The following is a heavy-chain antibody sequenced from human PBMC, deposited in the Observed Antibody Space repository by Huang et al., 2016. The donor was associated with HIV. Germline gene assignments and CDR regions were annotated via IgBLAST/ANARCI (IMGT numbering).Heavy chain of an antibody. Sequence: EVQLVESGGGLVQPGGSLRLSCAASGFTFSSYWMSGVRQAPGKGLEWVANIKQDGSEKYYGDAVKGRFTISRDNAKNSLYLQMNSLRAEDTAVYYCARARGQWFGELSDYWGQGTLVTVSS. D-gene: IGHD3-10*01. CDR3: ARARGQWFGELSDY. CDR2: IKQDGSEK. CDR1: GFTFSSYW. V-gene: IGHV3-7*01. J-gene: IGHJ4*02.